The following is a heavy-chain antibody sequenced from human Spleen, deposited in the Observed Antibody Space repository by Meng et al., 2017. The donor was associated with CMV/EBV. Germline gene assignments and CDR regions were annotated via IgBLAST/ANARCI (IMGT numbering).Heavy chain of an antibody. CDR3: ARDTMVFRGDFDY. V-gene: IGHV1-18*01. Sequence: KAYGYTFTSYGSSWVRQATGQGLEWMGWISAYNGNTNYAQKLQGRVTMTTDTSTSTAYMELRSLRSDDTAVYYCARDTMVFRGDFDYWGQGTLVTVSS. D-gene: IGHD3-10*01. CDR1: GYTFTSYG. CDR2: ISAYNGNT. J-gene: IGHJ4*02.